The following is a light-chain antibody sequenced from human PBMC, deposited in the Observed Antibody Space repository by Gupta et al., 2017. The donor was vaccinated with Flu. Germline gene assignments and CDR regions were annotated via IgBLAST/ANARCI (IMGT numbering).Light chain of an antibody. J-gene: IGKJ4*02. CDR1: QSISSY. Sequence: SLSASVGHRVTIACRASQSISSYLNWYQQKPGKAPKLLIYAASSLQSGVPSRFSGSGSGTDFTLTISSLEPEDFATYYCQQSYSSPRTFGGGTKVEIK. CDR2: AAS. V-gene: IGKV1-39*01. CDR3: QQSYSSPRT.